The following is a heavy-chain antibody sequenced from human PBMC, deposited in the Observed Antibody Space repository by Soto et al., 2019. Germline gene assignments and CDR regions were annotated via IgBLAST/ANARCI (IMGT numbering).Heavy chain of an antibody. CDR3: ARGLWITIFGVVTLNGFDP. CDR1: GYTFTSYD. J-gene: IGHJ5*02. CDR2: MNPNSGNT. Sequence: ASVKVSCKASGYTFTSYDINWVRQATGQGLEWMGWMNPNSGNTGYAQKFQGRVTMTRNTSISTAYMELSSLRSEDTAVYYCARGLWITIFGVVTLNGFDPWGQGTLVTVSS. D-gene: IGHD3-3*01. V-gene: IGHV1-8*01.